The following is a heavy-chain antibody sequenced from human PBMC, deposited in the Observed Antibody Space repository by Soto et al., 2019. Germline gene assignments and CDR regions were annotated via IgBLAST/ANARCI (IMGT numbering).Heavy chain of an antibody. Sequence: ASVKVSCKASGYTFTSYGISWVRQAPGQGLEWMGWISAYNGNTNYAQKLQGRVTITTDTSTSTAYMELSSLRSDDTAVYYCARAGYSSSYAWFDPWGQGTLVTVSS. CDR1: GYTFTSYG. D-gene: IGHD6-13*01. CDR3: ARAGYSSSYAWFDP. CDR2: ISAYNGNT. J-gene: IGHJ5*02. V-gene: IGHV1-18*01.